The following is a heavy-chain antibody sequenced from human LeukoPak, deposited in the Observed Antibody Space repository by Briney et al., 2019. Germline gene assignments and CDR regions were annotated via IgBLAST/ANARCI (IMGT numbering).Heavy chain of an antibody. D-gene: IGHD3-22*01. J-gene: IGHJ4*02. CDR3: AREVSEGFDF. CDR1: GFTFSGYS. Sequence: PGGSLRLSCTASGFTFSGYSMNWIRQAPGKGLEWVSSFGTRSTSIYHAGSVKGRFAISRDNAKNSLYLQMNSLRAEDTALYYCAREVSEGFDFWGQGALVTVSS. V-gene: IGHV3-21*01. CDR2: FGTRSTSI.